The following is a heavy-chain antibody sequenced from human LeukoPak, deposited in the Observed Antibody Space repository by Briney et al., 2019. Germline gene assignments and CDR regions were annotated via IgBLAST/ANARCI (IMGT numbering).Heavy chain of an antibody. CDR1: GFSLTNFD. V-gene: IGHV3-48*01. J-gene: IGHJ4*02. CDR2: FSVRYNVI. CDR3: ARDLPVAAADF. Sequence: GGSLRLSCAASGFSLTNFDVNWIRQAPGKGLEWVSFFSVRYNVIYYADSVKGRFTVSRDEAKNSLYLQMNSLRAEDTGLYYCARDLPVAAADFWGQGTLVTVSS. D-gene: IGHD6-13*01.